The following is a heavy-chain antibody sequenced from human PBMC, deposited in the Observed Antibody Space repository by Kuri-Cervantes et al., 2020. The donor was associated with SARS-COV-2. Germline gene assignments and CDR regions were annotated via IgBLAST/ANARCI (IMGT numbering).Heavy chain of an antibody. J-gene: IGHJ4*02. D-gene: IGHD6-13*01. CDR1: GFTFSSYA. Sequence: GESLKISCAASGFTFSSYAMHWVRQAPGKGLEYVSAISSNGGSTYYADSVKGRFTISRDNSKNTLYLQMGSLRAEDMAVYYCVKSLRALPAPGDYWGQGTLVTVSS. CDR2: ISSNGGST. CDR3: VKSLRALPAPGDY. V-gene: IGHV3-64*02.